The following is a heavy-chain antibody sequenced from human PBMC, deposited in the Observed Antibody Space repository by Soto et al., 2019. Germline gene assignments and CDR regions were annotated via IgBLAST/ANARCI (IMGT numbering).Heavy chain of an antibody. CDR1: GFTFSSYA. J-gene: IGHJ4*02. Sequence: GGSLRLSCATSGFTFSSYAMIWVRQAPGKGLEWVSAISGSGASTYYADSVEGRFTISRDNSKKKLFLQMISLRVEDTAVYYCAKARADYYGSGSPIDYWGQGTLVTVSS. V-gene: IGHV3-23*01. CDR2: ISGSGAST. D-gene: IGHD3-10*01. CDR3: AKARADYYGSGSPIDY.